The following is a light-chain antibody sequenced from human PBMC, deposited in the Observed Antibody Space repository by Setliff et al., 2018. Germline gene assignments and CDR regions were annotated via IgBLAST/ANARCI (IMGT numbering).Light chain of an antibody. CDR3: QSYDISLSVWV. V-gene: IGLV1-40*01. J-gene: IGLJ3*02. CDR2: GNA. Sequence: QSVLTQPPSVSGAPGQRVTISCTGSSSNIGAGYDVHWYQQLPGKAPKLLIFGNANRPSGVPDRFSGSKSGTSASLAITGLQTEDESDYYCQSYDISLSVWVFGGGTKATVL. CDR1: SSNIGAGYD.